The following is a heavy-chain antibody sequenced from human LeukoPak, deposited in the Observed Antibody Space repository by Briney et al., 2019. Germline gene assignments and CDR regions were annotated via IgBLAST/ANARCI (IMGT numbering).Heavy chain of an antibody. Sequence: PSETLSLTCTVSGGSISSYYWSWIRQPAGKGLEWIWRIYTSGSTNYNPSLKSRVTMSVDTSKNQFSLKLSSVTAADTAVYYCAREDSSSWYLTLFDYWGQGTLVTVSS. J-gene: IGHJ4*02. CDR1: GGSISSYY. V-gene: IGHV4-4*07. CDR2: IYTSGST. CDR3: AREDSSSWYLTLFDY. D-gene: IGHD6-13*01.